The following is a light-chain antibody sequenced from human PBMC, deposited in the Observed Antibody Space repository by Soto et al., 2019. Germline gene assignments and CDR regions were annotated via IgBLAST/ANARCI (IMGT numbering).Light chain of an antibody. V-gene: IGKV3-20*01. CDR2: AAS. Sequence: EIVLTQSPGTLSLSSGERATLSCRASQSVSSVRLAWYQQKPGQAPRLLIYAASTRATGIPDRFSGSRSGTDFTLTISRLEPEDFAVYYCQQYGSSPLYTFGQGTKLEIK. CDR3: QQYGSSPLYT. CDR1: QSVSSVR. J-gene: IGKJ2*01.